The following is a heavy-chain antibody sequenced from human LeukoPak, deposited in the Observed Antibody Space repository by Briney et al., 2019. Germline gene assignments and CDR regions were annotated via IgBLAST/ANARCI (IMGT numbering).Heavy chain of an antibody. D-gene: IGHD1-26*01. Sequence: SETLSLTCTVSGGSISSGDYYWRWIRQPPGKGLEWIGYIYYSGSTYYNPSLESRVTISVDTSKNQFSLKLSSVTAADTAVYYCARTSSGGNDCWGQGTLVTVSS. CDR1: GGSISSGDYY. J-gene: IGHJ4*02. CDR2: IYYSGST. V-gene: IGHV4-30-4*08. CDR3: ARTSSGGNDC.